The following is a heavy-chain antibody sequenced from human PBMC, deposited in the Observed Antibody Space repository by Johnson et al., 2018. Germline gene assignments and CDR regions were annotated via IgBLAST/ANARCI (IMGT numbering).Heavy chain of an antibody. D-gene: IGHD3-10*01. CDR2: IFYSGSP. CDR1: GGSLNNHY. CDR3: AREATSASWYGDVWTNYYYHYMAV. Sequence: QVQLQESGPGLVKPSDTLSLTCTVSGGSLNNHYWSWIRQPPGKGPEWIGYIFYSGSPTYNPSLKSRVTISVDTSKKQLSLKLTSVTAADTAVDYCAREATSASWYGDVWTNYYYHYMAVWGKGTTVTVSS. V-gene: IGHV4-59*11. J-gene: IGHJ6*03.